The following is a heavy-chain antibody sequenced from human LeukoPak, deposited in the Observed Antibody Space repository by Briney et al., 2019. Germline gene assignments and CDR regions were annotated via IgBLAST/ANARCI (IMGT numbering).Heavy chain of an antibody. CDR1: GFTFSSYW. D-gene: IGHD6-19*01. CDR3: ARGKYNSGSWDAFDI. Sequence: GGSLRLSCAASGFTFSSYWMSWVRQAPGKGLEWVANIKQDGSEKYYVDSVKGRFTISRDNAKNSLYLQMNSLGAEDTAVFYCARGKYNSGSWDAFDIWGQGTMVTVSS. CDR2: IKQDGSEK. J-gene: IGHJ3*02. V-gene: IGHV3-7*01.